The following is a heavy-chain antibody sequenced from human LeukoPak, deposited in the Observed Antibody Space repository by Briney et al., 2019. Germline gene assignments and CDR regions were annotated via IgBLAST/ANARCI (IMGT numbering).Heavy chain of an antibody. D-gene: IGHD3-22*01. CDR2: IYHSESS. V-gene: IGHV4-38-2*01. J-gene: IGHJ3*02. CDR3: ARARVNTGVVVIPTPYAFDI. Sequence: SETLSLTCAVSGHSLRSGYYWAWIRQPPGKGLEWMGIIYHSESSYYNPALKSRHTLEVHTHENQFPLKLRSVTAADTAVYYCARARVNTGVVVIPTPYAFDIWGQGTMVTVSS. CDR1: GHSLRSGYY.